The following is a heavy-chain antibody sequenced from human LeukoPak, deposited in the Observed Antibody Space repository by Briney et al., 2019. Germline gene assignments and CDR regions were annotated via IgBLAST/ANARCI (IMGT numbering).Heavy chain of an antibody. D-gene: IGHD3-22*01. CDR2: INPNSGGT. J-gene: IGHJ4*02. V-gene: IGHV1-2*02. CDR3: ARPVHVPNYYDSSGLDY. Sequence: VASVKVSCKASGYTFTGYYMHWVRQAPGQGLEWMGWINPNSGGTNYAQKFQGRVTMTRDTSIGTAYMELSRLRSDDTAVYYCARPVHVPNYYDSSGLDYWGQGTLVTVSS. CDR1: GYTFTGYY.